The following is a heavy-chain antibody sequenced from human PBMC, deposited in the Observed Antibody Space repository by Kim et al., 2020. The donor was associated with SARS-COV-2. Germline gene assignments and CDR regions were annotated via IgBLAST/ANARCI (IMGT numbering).Heavy chain of an antibody. CDR1: GGTFSSYA. D-gene: IGHD6-19*01. CDR3: AREPEYSSGWSWFDP. V-gene: IGHV1-69*13. CDR2: IIPIFGTA. J-gene: IGHJ5*02. Sequence: SVKVSCKASGGTFSSYAISWVRQAPGQGLEWMGGIIPIFGTANYAQKFQGRVTITADESTSTAYMELSSLRSEDTAVYYCAREPEYSSGWSWFDPWGQGTLVTVSS.